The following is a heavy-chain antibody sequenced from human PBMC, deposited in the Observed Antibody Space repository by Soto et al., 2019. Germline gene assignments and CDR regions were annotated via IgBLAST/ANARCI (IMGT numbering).Heavy chain of an antibody. CDR3: ARVGNREPDD. CDR1: GGSFSGYY. CDR2: INHSGST. Sequence: PSETLSLTCAVYGGSFSGYYWSWIRQPPGKGLEWIGEINHSGSTNYNPSLKSRVTISVDTSKNQFSLKLSSVTAADTAVYYCARVGNREPDDWGQGTLVTVSS. V-gene: IGHV4-34*01. J-gene: IGHJ4*02. D-gene: IGHD1-1*01.